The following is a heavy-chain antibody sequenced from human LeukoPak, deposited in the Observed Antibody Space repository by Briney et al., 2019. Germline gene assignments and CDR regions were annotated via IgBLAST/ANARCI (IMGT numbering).Heavy chain of an antibody. J-gene: IGHJ4*02. CDR1: GFSFISYE. V-gene: IGHV3-48*03. D-gene: IGHD5-18*01. CDR2: ISTSGNTI. CDR3: ARDGPGYSFDS. Sequence: GGSLRLSCAASGFSFISYETNWVRQAPGKGLEWVSCISTSGNTIYYADSVKGRFTVSRDSARNSLFLQLNSLRAEDTAVYYCARDGPGYSFDSWGQGTLVTVSS.